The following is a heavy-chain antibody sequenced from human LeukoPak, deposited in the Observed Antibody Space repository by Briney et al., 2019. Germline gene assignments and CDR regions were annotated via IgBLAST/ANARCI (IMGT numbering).Heavy chain of an antibody. CDR1: GGSISSYY. Sequence: SETLSLTCTVSGGSISSYYWSWIRQPPGKGLEWIGYIYYSGSTNYNPSLKSRVTISVDTSKNQFSLKLSSVTAADTAVYYCARGPYDNSGYYPDYWGQGTLVTVSS. CDR3: ARGPYDNSGYYPDY. CDR2: IYYSGST. J-gene: IGHJ4*02. D-gene: IGHD3-22*01. V-gene: IGHV4-59*01.